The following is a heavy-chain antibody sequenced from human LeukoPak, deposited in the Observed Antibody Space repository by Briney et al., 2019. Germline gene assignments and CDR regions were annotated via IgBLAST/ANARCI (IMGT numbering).Heavy chain of an antibody. J-gene: IGHJ4*02. D-gene: IGHD1-26*01. Sequence: GGSLRLSCAASGFSFITYGIHWVRQAPGKGLEWVAFIRYDGSNRLYADSVRGRFTISRDNSKNTVYLQMNSLRAEDTAVYYCARDLNRISGSYAFDYWGQGTLVTVSS. CDR2: IRYDGSNR. CDR1: GFSFITYG. V-gene: IGHV3-30*02. CDR3: ARDLNRISGSYAFDY.